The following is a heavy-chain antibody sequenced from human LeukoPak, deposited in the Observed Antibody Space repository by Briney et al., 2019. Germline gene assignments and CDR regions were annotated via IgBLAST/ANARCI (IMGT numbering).Heavy chain of an antibody. CDR1: GGSFSGYY. CDR3: ARGYGSGSYYNCPHY. V-gene: IGHV4-34*01. CDR2: INNSGST. Sequence: SETLSLTCAVYGGSFSGYYWSWIRQPPGKGLEWIGEINNSGSTNYNPSLKSRVTISVDTSKNQFSLKLSSVTAADTAVYYCARGYGSGSYYNCPHYWGQGTLVTVSS. D-gene: IGHD3-10*01. J-gene: IGHJ4*02.